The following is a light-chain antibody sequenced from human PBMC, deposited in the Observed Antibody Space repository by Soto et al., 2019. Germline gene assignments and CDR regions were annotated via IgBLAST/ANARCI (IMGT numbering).Light chain of an antibody. CDR3: GTWDNSLSAYV. V-gene: IGLV1-51*02. CDR2: ENN. CDR1: SSNIGDNY. J-gene: IGLJ1*01. Sequence: QSVLTQPPSVSAAPGQTVTISCSGGSSNIGDNYVSWYQQLPGTAPKLLIYENNKRASGIPDRFSGSKSGTSATLAITGLQTGDEADYYCGTWDNSLSAYVLGTGTKLTVL.